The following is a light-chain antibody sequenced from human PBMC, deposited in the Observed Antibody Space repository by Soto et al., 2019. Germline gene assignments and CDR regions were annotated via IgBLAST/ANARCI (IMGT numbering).Light chain of an antibody. CDR1: SSNVGGFIH. V-gene: IGLV2-11*01. CDR3: CSYAGIYTYV. CDR2: DVS. J-gene: IGLJ1*01. Sequence: QSALTQPSSVSGSPGQSVTISCTGTSSNVGGFIHVSWYQRHPGKAPKLMIYDVSKRPSGVPDRFSASKSGNTASLTISGLQADDEADYYCCSYAGIYTYVFGSGTKLTVL.